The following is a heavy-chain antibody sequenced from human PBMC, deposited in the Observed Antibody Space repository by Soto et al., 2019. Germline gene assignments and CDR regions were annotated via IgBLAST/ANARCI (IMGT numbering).Heavy chain of an antibody. CDR2: RSGSGGTT. CDR3: AKTASGWFSAFDI. V-gene: IGHV3-23*01. CDR1: GFTFSSYA. D-gene: IGHD6-13*01. Sequence: EVQLFESWGGLVQPGGSLRLSFAASGFTFSSYAMSWVRQAPGKGLDWVSVRSGSGGTTYYADSVKARFTFSRANSQNTLYLQMNTLRDEDTAVYYCAKTASGWFSAFDIWGQGTMVTVSS. J-gene: IGHJ3*02.